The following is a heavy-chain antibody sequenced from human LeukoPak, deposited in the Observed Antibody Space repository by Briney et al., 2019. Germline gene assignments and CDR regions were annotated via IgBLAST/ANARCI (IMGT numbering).Heavy chain of an antibody. CDR2: INSNNGGT. V-gene: IGHV1-2*02. CDR3: ARVLVPAGGGVVDY. D-gene: IGHD3-16*01. Sequence: GASVKVSCKASGYTFTGYYMHWVRQAPGQGLEWMGWINSNNGGTNYAQKFQDRVTMTRDTSISTAYMELSSLRSDDTAVYYCARVLVPAGGGVVDYWGQGTLVTVSS. J-gene: IGHJ4*02. CDR1: GYTFTGYY.